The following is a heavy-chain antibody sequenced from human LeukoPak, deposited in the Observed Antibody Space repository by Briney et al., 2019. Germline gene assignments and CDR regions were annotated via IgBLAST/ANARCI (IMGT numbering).Heavy chain of an antibody. CDR3: ARDQGRYCSGGSCSLFDY. Sequence: PGGSLRLSCAASGFTFSSYEMNWVRQAPGKGLEWVSYISSSGSTIYYADSVKGRFTISRDNAKNSLYLQMNSLRAEDTAVYYCARDQGRYCSGGSCSLFDYWGQGTLVTVSS. CDR2: ISSSGSTI. D-gene: IGHD2-15*01. V-gene: IGHV3-48*03. J-gene: IGHJ4*02. CDR1: GFTFSSYE.